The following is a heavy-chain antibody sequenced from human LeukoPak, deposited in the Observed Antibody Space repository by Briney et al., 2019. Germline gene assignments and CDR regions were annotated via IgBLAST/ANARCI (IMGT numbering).Heavy chain of an antibody. J-gene: IGHJ4*02. CDR1: GFTFSSYS. D-gene: IGHD3-10*01. V-gene: IGHV3-21*01. Sequence: GGSLRLSCAASGFTFSSYSMNWVRQAPGKGLEWVSSICSSSSYIYYADSVKGRFTISRDNAKNSLYLQMNSLRAEDTAVYVCARYSRIYGAGIYSLWGYWGQGTLVTVSS. CDR2: ICSSSSYI. CDR3: ARYSRIYGAGIYSLWGY.